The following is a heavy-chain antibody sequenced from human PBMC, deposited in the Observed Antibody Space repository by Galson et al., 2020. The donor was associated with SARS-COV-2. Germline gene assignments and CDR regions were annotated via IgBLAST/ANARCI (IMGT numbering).Heavy chain of an antibody. V-gene: IGHV3-23*01. J-gene: IGHJ4*01. Sequence: GESLKISFAASGFTSNKDGIWVRQAPGKGLAWVSTITFRGASYYADSVQGRSTIYRDNAKNTLHLQMNSLRVDDTAIYYCAQYYPEKTYKRFDYWGHGTLVTVSS. D-gene: IGHD3-16*01. CDR2: ITFRGAS. CDR3: AQYYPEKTYKRFDY. CDR1: GFTSNKDG.